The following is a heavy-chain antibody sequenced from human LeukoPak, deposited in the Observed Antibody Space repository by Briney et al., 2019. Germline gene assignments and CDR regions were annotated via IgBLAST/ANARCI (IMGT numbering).Heavy chain of an antibody. CDR3: ARIGYSYGPLGYYYYMDV. CDR2: ISAGGTRT. J-gene: IGHJ6*03. D-gene: IGHD5-18*01. CDR1: GFSFRNYA. V-gene: IGHV3-23*01. Sequence: PGGSLRLSCAASGFSFRNYAMAWVRQAPGKGLEWVSGISAGGTRTYYTNSVRGRFTIFRDNSMDTVYLQMNSLRAEDTAVYYCARIGYSYGPLGYYYYMDVWGKGTTVTISS.